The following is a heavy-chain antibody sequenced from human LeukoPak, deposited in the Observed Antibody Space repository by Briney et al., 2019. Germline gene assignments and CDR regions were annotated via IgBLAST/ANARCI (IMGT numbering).Heavy chain of an antibody. CDR2: IYYSGSN. CDR1: GGSISSHY. D-gene: IGHD1-7*01. J-gene: IGHJ6*03. Sequence: SETLSLTCTVSGGSISSHYWSWIRQPPGKVLEWVGYIYYSGSNNYNPSLKSRVTISVDTSKNQFSLKLNSVTAADTAVYYCARGISGTTYNYYYYMDVWGKGTTVTVSS. CDR3: ARGISGTTYNYYYYMDV. V-gene: IGHV4-59*11.